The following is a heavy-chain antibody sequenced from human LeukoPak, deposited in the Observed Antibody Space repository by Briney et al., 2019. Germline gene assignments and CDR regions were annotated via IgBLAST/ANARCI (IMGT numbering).Heavy chain of an antibody. Sequence: PGGSLRLSCAASGFTFSSYSMNWVRQAPGKGLEWVSYISSSSSTIYYADSVKGRFTISRDNAKNSLYLQMNSLRAEDTAVYYCAREITMIGWGRRKDYYMDVWGKGTTVTVSS. CDR3: AREITMIGWGRRKDYYMDV. CDR2: ISSSSSTI. J-gene: IGHJ6*03. CDR1: GFTFSSYS. D-gene: IGHD3-22*01. V-gene: IGHV3-48*01.